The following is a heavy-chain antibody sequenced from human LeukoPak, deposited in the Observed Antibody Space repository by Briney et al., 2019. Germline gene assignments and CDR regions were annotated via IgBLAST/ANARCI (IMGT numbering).Heavy chain of an antibody. D-gene: IGHD2-2*01. CDR3: AKDHSTTWLGSFNY. J-gene: IGHJ4*02. CDR1: GFSVSRNY. CDR2: IYSGGST. V-gene: IGHV3-66*01. Sequence: GGSLRLSCAASGFSVSRNYMTWVRQAPGEGLEWVSLIYSGGSTSYADSVKGRFTISRDNSKKMVYLQMNGLRADDTAVYYCAKDHSTTWLGSFNYWGQGTLVTVSS.